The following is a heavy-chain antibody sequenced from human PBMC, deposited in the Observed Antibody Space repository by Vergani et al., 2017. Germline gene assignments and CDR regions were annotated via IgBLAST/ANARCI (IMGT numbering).Heavy chain of an antibody. CDR3: TTYRLGXCDGASCSTGVDY. Sequence: EVQLVESGGGLVKPGGSLRLSCAASGFTFTYAWMSWVRQSPGKGLEWLGRIRSKTDGGTTDYAVPVKGRFTISRDDSINTLYLQMSSLKTEDTAVYYCTTYRLGXCDGASCSTGVDYWGQGTLVTVSS. CDR1: GFTFTYAW. D-gene: IGHD2-15*01. CDR2: IRSKTDGGTT. V-gene: IGHV3-15*01. J-gene: IGHJ4*02.